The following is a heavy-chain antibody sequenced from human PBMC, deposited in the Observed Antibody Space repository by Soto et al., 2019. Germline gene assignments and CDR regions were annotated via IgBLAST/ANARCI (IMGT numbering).Heavy chain of an antibody. Sequence: ASVKVSCKASGGTFSSYAISWVRQAPGQGLEWMGGIIPIFGTANYAQKFQGRVTITADESTSTAYMELSSLRSEDTAVYYCAREGSSSSRVAFDIWGQGTMVTVSS. CDR3: AREGSSSSRVAFDI. D-gene: IGHD6-6*01. V-gene: IGHV1-69*13. CDR1: GGTFSSYA. J-gene: IGHJ3*02. CDR2: IIPIFGTA.